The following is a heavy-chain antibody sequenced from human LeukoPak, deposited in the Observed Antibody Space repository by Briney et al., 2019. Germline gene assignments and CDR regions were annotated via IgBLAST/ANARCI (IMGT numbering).Heavy chain of an antibody. CDR1: GYSISTSNW. CDR2: IYSGST. J-gene: IGHJ5*02. V-gene: IGHV4-28*01. CDR3: ARNPSGGIGWFDP. Sequence: PSETLPLTCAVSGYSISTSNWWGWIRQPPGKGLEWIGYIYSGSTYYNPSLKSRVTMSVDTSKNQFSLKLSSVTAVDTAVYYCARNPSGGIGWFDPWGQGTLVTVSS. D-gene: IGHD6-13*01.